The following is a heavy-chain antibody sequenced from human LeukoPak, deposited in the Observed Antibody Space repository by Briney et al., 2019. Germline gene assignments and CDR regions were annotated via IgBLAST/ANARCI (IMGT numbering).Heavy chain of an antibody. CDR2: IYHSGST. V-gene: IGHV4-30-2*01. CDR3: ARAYILTGSHFDY. J-gene: IGHJ4*02. D-gene: IGHD3-9*01. Sequence: PSETLSLTCAVSGGSISSGGYSWSWIRQPPGKGLEWIGYIYHSGSTYYNPSLKSRVTISVDRSKNQFSLKLSSVTAADTAVYYCARAYILTGSHFDYWGQGTLVTVSS. CDR1: GGSISSGGYS.